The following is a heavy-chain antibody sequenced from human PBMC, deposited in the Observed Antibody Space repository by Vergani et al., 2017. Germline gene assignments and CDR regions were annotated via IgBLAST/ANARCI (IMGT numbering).Heavy chain of an antibody. CDR2: IYTSGST. J-gene: IGHJ6*02. V-gene: IGHV4-61*02. Sequence: QVQLQESGPGLVKPSQTLSLTCTVSGGSISSGSYYWSWIRQPAGKGLEWIGRIYTSGSTNYNPSLKSRVTISVDTSKNQFSLKLRSVTAADTAVYYCAREYYDSNNYGMDVWGQGTTVTVSS. D-gene: IGHD3-22*01. CDR3: AREYYDSNNYGMDV. CDR1: GGSISSGSYY.